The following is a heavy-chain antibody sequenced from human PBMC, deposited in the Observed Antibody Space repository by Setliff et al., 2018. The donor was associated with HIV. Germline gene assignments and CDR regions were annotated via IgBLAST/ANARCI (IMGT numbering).Heavy chain of an antibody. J-gene: IGHJ5*02. D-gene: IGHD2-15*01. CDR1: GVSISSHY. CDR2: IYYNGGT. Sequence: SETLSLTCTVSGVSISSHYWSWIRQPPGKGLEWIGLIYYNGGTTYNPSLSSRVTISVDTSKNQFSLKLTSVTAADTAFYYCARVSRLHPFDPWGQGVLVTVSS. CDR3: ARVSRLHPFDP. V-gene: IGHV4-59*11.